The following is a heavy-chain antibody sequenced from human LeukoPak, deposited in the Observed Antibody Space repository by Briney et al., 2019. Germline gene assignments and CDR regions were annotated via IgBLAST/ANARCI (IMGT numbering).Heavy chain of an antibody. D-gene: IGHD2-21*02. Sequence: PGGSLRLSCAASGFTVSSNYMSWVLQASGKGLEWVSVISSGGSTHYADSAKGRFTISRDNSKNTLYLQMNSLRAEDTGVYYCAREGDTSGYGMDVWGQGTTVTVSS. CDR1: GFTVSSNY. V-gene: IGHV3-66*01. CDR2: ISSGGST. J-gene: IGHJ6*02. CDR3: AREGDTSGYGMDV.